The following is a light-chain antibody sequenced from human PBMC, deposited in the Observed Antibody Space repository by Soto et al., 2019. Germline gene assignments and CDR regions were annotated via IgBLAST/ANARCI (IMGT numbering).Light chain of an antibody. J-gene: IGKJ4*01. V-gene: IGKV1-5*03. CDR1: QSINSW. Sequence: DIQLTQSPSTLSASVGDRVTITCRASQSINSWLAWYQQKPGKAPKLLVYKASSLESGVPSRFSGSGSGTEFTLTISTLQRDDFATYYCQQYEAYPLTFGGGTKVEI. CDR3: QQYEAYPLT. CDR2: KAS.